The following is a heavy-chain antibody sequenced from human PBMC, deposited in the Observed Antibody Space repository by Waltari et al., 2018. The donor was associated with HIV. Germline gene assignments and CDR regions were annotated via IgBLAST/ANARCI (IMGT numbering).Heavy chain of an antibody. V-gene: IGHV3-30*18. D-gene: IGHD3-9*01. CDR2: ISYDGSNK. Sequence: QVQLVESGVGVVQPRRSLRLSCAASGLTFSSYGMPWFRQAPGKVLEWVAVISYDGSNKYYADSVKGRFTISRDNSKNTLYLQMNSLRAEDTAVYYCAKDRQKIGYYDILTGYLDYWGQGTLVTVSS. J-gene: IGHJ4*02. CDR1: GLTFSSYG. CDR3: AKDRQKIGYYDILTGYLDY.